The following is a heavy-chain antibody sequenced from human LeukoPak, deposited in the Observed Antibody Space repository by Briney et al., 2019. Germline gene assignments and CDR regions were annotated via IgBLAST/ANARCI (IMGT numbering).Heavy chain of an antibody. CDR2: VRSKANTYAT. CDR1: GFSFSGSA. J-gene: IGHJ4*02. CDR3: TRPDYDSSGSTFDY. D-gene: IGHD3-22*01. V-gene: IGHV3-73*01. Sequence: PGGSLKLSCEASGFSFSGSAMYWVRQASGKGLEWVGRVRSKANTYATAYAASVKGRFIISRDDSKNTAYLQMNSLKTEDTAVYYCTRPDYDSSGSTFDYWGQGTLVTVSS.